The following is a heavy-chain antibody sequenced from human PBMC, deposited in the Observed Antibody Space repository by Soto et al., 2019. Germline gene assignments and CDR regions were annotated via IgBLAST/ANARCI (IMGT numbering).Heavy chain of an antibody. J-gene: IGHJ5*02. Sequence: EVQLVESGGGLVKPGGSLILSCAASGFTFSSYSMNWVRQAPGKGLEWVSSISSSSSYIYYADSVKGRFTISRDNAKNSLYLQMNSLRAEDTAVYYCAREGTSAGFFDPWGQGTLVTVSS. V-gene: IGHV3-21*01. D-gene: IGHD1-1*01. CDR1: GFTFSSYS. CDR3: AREGTSAGFFDP. CDR2: ISSSSSYI.